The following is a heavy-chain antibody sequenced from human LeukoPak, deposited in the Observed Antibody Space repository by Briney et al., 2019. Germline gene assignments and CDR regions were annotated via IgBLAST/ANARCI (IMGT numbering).Heavy chain of an antibody. J-gene: IGHJ4*02. CDR2: IYYSGST. D-gene: IGHD3-22*01. Sequence: SETMSLTCTVSGGPTTSYYWSWIRQPPGKGLEWIGYIYYSGSTNYNPSLKSRVTISVDTSKNQFSLKLSSLTAADTAVYYCARDTSGYRRGSFDYWGQGTLATVSS. CDR1: GGPTTSYY. CDR3: ARDTSGYRRGSFDY. V-gene: IGHV4-59*01.